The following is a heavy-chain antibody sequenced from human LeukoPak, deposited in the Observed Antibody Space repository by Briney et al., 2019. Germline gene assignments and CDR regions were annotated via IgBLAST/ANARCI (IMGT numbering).Heavy chain of an antibody. CDR1: GFTFSNYA. V-gene: IGHV3-30*04. J-gene: IGHJ6*02. CDR2: ISYDGSNK. D-gene: IGHD3-9*01. Sequence: GRSLRLSCAASGFTFSNYAMHWVRQAPGKGLEWVAVISYDGSNKYYADSVKGRFTISRDNSKNTLYLQMNSLRAEDTAVYYCGGGGGGGYFDILTGDYYYYGMDVWGQGTTVTVSS. CDR3: GGGGGGGYFDILTGDYYYYGMDV.